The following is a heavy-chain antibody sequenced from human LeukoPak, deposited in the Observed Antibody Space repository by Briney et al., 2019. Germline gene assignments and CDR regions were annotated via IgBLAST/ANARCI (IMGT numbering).Heavy chain of an antibody. J-gene: IGHJ4*02. V-gene: IGHV4-4*02. CDR3: ARESGAFSPFGF. CDR2: VHLSGAS. Sequence: SETLSLTCAVSGXSILTTNWWSWVRQPPGKGLEWIGEVHLSGASSYNPSPKSRVSMSIDKSRNQLSLELTSVTAADTAIYYCARESGAFSPFGFWGQGTLVTVSS. D-gene: IGHD1-26*01. CDR1: GXSILTTNW.